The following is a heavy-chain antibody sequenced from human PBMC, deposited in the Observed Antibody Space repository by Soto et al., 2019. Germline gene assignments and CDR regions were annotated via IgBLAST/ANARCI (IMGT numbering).Heavy chain of an antibody. D-gene: IGHD3-10*01. CDR1: GFTFSYYW. Sequence: GGSLRLSCAASGFTFSYYWMHLVRQAPGQGLVWVSRIHSDGSSTTYADSVKGRFTISRDNAKNSLYLQMNSLRAEDTALYYCAKDIPDYYGSGSIAPYYYYGMDVWGQGTTVTVSS. V-gene: IGHV3-74*01. CDR3: AKDIPDYYGSGSIAPYYYYGMDV. CDR2: IHSDGSST. J-gene: IGHJ6*02.